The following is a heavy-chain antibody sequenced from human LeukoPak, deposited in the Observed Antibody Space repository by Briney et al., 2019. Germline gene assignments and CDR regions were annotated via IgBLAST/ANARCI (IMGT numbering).Heavy chain of an antibody. V-gene: IGHV4-34*01. Sequence: SETLSLTCAVYGGSFSGYYWSWFRQPPGKGLEWIGEISHSGRTNFNPSLKSRVTISLDTSKNQFSLKLSSVTAADTAVYYCVTGGGWLPDYWGQGTLVTVSS. D-gene: IGHD3-22*01. J-gene: IGHJ4*02. CDR3: VTGGGWLPDY. CDR2: ISHSGRT. CDR1: GGSFSGYY.